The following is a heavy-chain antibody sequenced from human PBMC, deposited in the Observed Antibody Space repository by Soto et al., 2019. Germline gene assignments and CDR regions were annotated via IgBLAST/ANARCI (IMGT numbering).Heavy chain of an antibody. Sequence: QVQLVQSGAEEKKPGASVKVSCKASGYTFTNYAMHWVRQAPGQRLEWMGWINAGNGNTKYSQKFQGRVTITRDTSASTAHTELSSLRSAGTAVDYCVKVRRYYPADYWGEGTLVTVAS. CDR3: VKVRRYYPADY. J-gene: IGHJ4*02. CDR2: INAGNGNT. D-gene: IGHD1-26*01. V-gene: IGHV1-3*05. CDR1: GYTFTNYA.